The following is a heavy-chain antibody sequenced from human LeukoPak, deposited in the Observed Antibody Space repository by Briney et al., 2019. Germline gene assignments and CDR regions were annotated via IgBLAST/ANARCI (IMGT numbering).Heavy chain of an antibody. CDR2: IKQDGSEK. CDR1: GFTFSGYW. Sequence: GGSLRLSCAASGFTFSGYWMSWVRQAPGKGLEWVARIKQDGSEKYYVDSVKGRFTISRDNAKNSLYLQMNSLRAEDTAVYYCARINGYYYSMDVWGKGTTVTVSS. D-gene: IGHD2-8*01. J-gene: IGHJ6*03. CDR3: ARINGYYYSMDV. V-gene: IGHV3-7*01.